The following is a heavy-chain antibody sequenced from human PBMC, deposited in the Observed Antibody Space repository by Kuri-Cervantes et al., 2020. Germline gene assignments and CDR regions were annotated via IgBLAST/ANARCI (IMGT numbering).Heavy chain of an antibody. Sequence: SETLSLTCTVSGGSISSGGYYWSWIRQHPGKGLEWIGYIYYSGSTYYNPSLKSRVTISVDTSKNQFSLKLSSVTAADTAVYYCARGYGDYASAPDYWGQGTLVTVSS. J-gene: IGHJ4*02. D-gene: IGHD4-17*01. V-gene: IGHV4-31*03. CDR1: GGSISSGGYY. CDR3: ARGYGDYASAPDY. CDR2: IYYSGST.